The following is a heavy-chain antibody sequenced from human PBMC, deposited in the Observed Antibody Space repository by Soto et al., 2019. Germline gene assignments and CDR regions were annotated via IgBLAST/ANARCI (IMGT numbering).Heavy chain of an antibody. Sequence: ASVKVSCKVSGYTLTELSMHWVRQAPGKGLEWMGGFDPEDGETIYAQKFQGRVTMTEDTSTDTAYMELSSLRSEDTAVYYCATPAPAYYDSSGYEGGMDVWGQGTTVTVSS. D-gene: IGHD3-22*01. CDR2: FDPEDGET. J-gene: IGHJ6*02. CDR3: ATPAPAYYDSSGYEGGMDV. V-gene: IGHV1-24*01. CDR1: GYTLTELS.